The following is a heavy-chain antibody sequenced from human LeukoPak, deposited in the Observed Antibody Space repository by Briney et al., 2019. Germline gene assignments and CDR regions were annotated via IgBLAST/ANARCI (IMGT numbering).Heavy chain of an antibody. CDR2: ISAYNGNT. V-gene: IGHV1-18*01. CDR1: GGTFSSYA. CDR3: ARTQPYDFWSGYYVYYYYMDV. J-gene: IGHJ6*03. Sequence: ASVKVSCKASGGTFSSYAISWVRQAPGQGLEWMGWISAYNGNTNYAQKLQGRVTMTTDTSTSTAYMELRSLRSDDTAVYYCARTQPYDFWSGYYVYYYYMDVWGKGTTVTVSS. D-gene: IGHD3-3*01.